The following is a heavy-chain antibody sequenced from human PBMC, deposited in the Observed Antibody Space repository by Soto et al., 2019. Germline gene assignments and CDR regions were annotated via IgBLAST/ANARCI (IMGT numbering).Heavy chain of an antibody. V-gene: IGHV4-31*03. D-gene: IGHD3-3*01. J-gene: IGHJ5*02. CDR3: ARWWSGSRQGFDP. CDR1: GGSISSGDYY. CDR2: IYYSGST. Sequence: QVQLQESGPGLVKPSQTLSLTCTVSGGSISSGDYYWSWIRQHPGKGLEWIGYIYYSGSTYYNPSLKSRVNLSVDTSKNPCSLKLSSVTAADTAVYYCARWWSGSRQGFDPWGQGTLVTVSS.